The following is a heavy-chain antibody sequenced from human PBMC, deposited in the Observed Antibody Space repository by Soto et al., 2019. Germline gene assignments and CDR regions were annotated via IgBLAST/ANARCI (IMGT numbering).Heavy chain of an antibody. D-gene: IGHD6-13*01. J-gene: IGHJ5*02. CDR2: ISAYNGNT. CDR3: AREYSSSWGHVNWFDP. CDR1: GYTFTSYG. V-gene: IGHV1-18*01. Sequence: QVQLVQSGAEVKKPGASVKVSCKASGYTFTSYGISWVRQAPGQGLEWMGWISAYNGNTHYAQTLQGRVTMTTATSTSTAYMELRSLRSDDTAVYYCAREYSSSWGHVNWFDPWGQGTLVTVSS.